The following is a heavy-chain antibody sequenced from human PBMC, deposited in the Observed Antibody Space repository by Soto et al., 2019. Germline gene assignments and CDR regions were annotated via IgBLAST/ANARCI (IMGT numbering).Heavy chain of an antibody. CDR1: GGTFSSYA. V-gene: IGHV1-69*14. CDR3: ARPTVTTSTYYYYGMDV. J-gene: IGHJ6*02. D-gene: IGHD4-17*01. Sequence: QVQLVQSGAEVKKPGSSVKVSCKASGGTFSSYAISWVRQAPGQGLEWMGGIIPIFGTANYAQKFQGRVTITAXXSXSXGYMELSRLRSEDTAVYYCARPTVTTSTYYYYGMDVWGQGTTVTVSS. CDR2: IIPIFGTA.